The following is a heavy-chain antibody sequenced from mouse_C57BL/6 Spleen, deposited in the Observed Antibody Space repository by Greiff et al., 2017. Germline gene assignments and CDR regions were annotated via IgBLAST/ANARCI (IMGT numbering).Heavy chain of an antibody. J-gene: IGHJ4*01. Sequence: VQLQQSGPELVKPGASVKISCKASGYTFTDYYMNWVKPSHGKSLEWIGDLNPNNGGTTYNQKFKGKATLTVDKSSSTAYMERRSLTAEDSAVYYCARGSLLRPPYYAMDYWGQGTSVTVSS. V-gene: IGHV1-26*01. CDR1: GYTFTDYY. CDR2: LNPNNGGT. CDR3: ARGSLLRPPYYAMDY. D-gene: IGHD1-1*01.